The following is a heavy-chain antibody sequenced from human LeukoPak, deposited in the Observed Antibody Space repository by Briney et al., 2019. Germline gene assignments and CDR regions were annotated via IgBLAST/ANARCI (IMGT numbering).Heavy chain of an antibody. J-gene: IGHJ4*02. CDR3: AKDQGVAAASLDY. V-gene: IGHV3-30*18. CDR2: ISYDGSNK. D-gene: IGHD6-13*01. Sequence: GGSLRLSCAASGFTFSSYGMHWVRQAPGKGLEWVAVISYDGSNKYYADSVKGRFTISGDNSKNTLYLQMNSLRAEDTAVYYCAKDQGVAAASLDYWGQGTLVTVSS. CDR1: GFTFSSYG.